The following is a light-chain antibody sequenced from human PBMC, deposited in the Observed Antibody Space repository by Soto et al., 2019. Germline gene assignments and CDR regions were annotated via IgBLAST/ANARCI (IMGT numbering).Light chain of an antibody. Sequence: EIVLTQSPATLSLSPGDSATLSCTASQDIRIFLAWYQQKPGQAPRLLIYGASNRASGIPDRFSGRGSGTDFTLTISRLEPEDFAVYFCHQYGISPWTFGQGTKVDIK. CDR2: GAS. J-gene: IGKJ1*01. V-gene: IGKV3-20*01. CDR3: HQYGISPWT. CDR1: QDIRIF.